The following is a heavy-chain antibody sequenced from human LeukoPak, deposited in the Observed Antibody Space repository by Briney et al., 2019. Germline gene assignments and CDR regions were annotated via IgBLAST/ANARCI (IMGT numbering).Heavy chain of an antibody. J-gene: IGHJ3*02. CDR3: ARDVSSSWYRVDAFDI. CDR2: IYTSGST. D-gene: IGHD6-13*01. CDR1: GGSISSYY. V-gene: IGHV4-4*07. Sequence: SETLSLTCTVSGGSISSYYWSWIRQPAGKGLEWIGRIYTSGSTNYNPSLKSRVTMSVGTSKNQFSLKLSSVTAADTAVYYCARDVSSSWYRVDAFDIWGQGTMVTVSS.